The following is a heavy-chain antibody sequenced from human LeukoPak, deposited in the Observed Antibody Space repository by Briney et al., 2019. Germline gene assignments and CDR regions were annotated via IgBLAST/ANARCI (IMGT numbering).Heavy chain of an antibody. D-gene: IGHD3-22*01. J-gene: IGHJ4*02. V-gene: IGHV1-2*02. Sequence: APVKVSCKASGYTFTGYYMHWVRQAPGQGLEWMGWINPNSGGTNYAQKFQGRVTMTRDTSISTAYMELSRLRSDDTAVYYCARATFYHSSGYYYPDYWGQGTLVTVSS. CDR1: GYTFTGYY. CDR3: ARATFYHSSGYYYPDY. CDR2: INPNSGGT.